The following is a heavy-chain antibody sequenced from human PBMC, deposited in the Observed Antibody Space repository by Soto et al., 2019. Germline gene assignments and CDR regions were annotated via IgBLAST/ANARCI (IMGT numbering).Heavy chain of an antibody. V-gene: IGHV3-21*01. J-gene: IGHJ6*02. CDR1: GFTFSGYS. D-gene: IGHD2-8*01. CDR2: ISGPSIYI. Sequence: EVQLVESGGGLVKPGGSLRLSCVASGFTFSGYSINWVRQAPGKGLEWVSYISGPSIYIYYADSVKGRFTISRDNAKGAVNLQMNSLRAEDTAVYDCARGFRNGFNVWGQGTTVSVSS. CDR3: ARGFRNGFNV.